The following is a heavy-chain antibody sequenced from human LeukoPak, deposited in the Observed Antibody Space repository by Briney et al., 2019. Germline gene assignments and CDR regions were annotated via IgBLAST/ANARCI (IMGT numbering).Heavy chain of an antibody. CDR1: GGSISSYY. CDR3: ARDHGVYAFDI. CDR2: IYYSGST. J-gene: IGHJ3*02. D-gene: IGHD2-8*01. V-gene: IGHV4-59*01. Sequence: PSETLSLTCTVSGGSISSYYWSWIRQPPGKGLEWIGYIYYSGSTNYNPSLKSRVTISVDTSKNQFSLKLSSVTAADTAVYYCARDHGVYAFDIWGQGTMVTVSS.